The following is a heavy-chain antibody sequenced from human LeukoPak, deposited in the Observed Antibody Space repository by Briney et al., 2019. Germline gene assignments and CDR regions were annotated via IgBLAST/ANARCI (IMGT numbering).Heavy chain of an antibody. CDR1: GFNLNTYW. J-gene: IGHJ4*02. D-gene: IGHD2/OR15-2a*01. CDR2: INQDGSEK. CDR3: TTFYSRLTDY. Sequence: GGSLRLSCAASGFNLNTYWISWVRQAPGRGLEWLANINQDGSEKYYVYSVKGRFTISRDNAKNSLYLQMNSLRAEDTAVYYCTTFYSRLTDYWGQGTLVTVSP. V-gene: IGHV3-7*05.